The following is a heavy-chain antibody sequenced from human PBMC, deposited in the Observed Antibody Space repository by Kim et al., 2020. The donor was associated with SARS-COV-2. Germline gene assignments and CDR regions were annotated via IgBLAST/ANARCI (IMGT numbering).Heavy chain of an antibody. J-gene: IGHJ5*02. CDR3: ARDLVAATPRAMFDP. Sequence: DSVKGRFTISRDNAKNSLYLQMNSLRAEDTAVYYCARDLVAATPRAMFDPWGQGTLVTVSS. D-gene: IGHD1-26*01. V-gene: IGHV3-21*01.